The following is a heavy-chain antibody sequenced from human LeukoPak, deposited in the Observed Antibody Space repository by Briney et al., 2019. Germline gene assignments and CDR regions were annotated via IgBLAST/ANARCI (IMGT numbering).Heavy chain of an antibody. D-gene: IGHD3-10*01. V-gene: IGHV3-23*01. Sequence: PGGSLRLSCAASGFTFSSYALSWVRQAPGKGLEWVSTLSDRTYYADSVQGRFTISRDNPKNTLYLQMDSLRTDDTAEYFCARSRGPGSHWFDPWGQGTLVTVSS. CDR1: GFTFSSYA. CDR3: ARSRGPGSHWFDP. CDR2: LSDRT. J-gene: IGHJ5*02.